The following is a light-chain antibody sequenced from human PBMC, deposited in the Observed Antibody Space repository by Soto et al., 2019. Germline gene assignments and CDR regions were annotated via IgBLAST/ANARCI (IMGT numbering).Light chain of an antibody. V-gene: IGKV1-5*01. J-gene: IGKJ3*01. CDR2: GAS. CDR3: HQYNSYSTFT. CDR1: QRISTW. Sequence: DIQMTQSPSTLSASVGDRVTITCRARQRISTWLAWYQQHPGEAPKLLIYGASYLESGVPSRFSGSGSGTEFTLTIDSLQPGDFAVYYCHQYNSYSTFTFGPGTRVDIK.